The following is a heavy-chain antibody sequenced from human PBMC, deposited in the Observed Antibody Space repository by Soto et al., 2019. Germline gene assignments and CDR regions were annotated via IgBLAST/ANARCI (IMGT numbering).Heavy chain of an antibody. D-gene: IGHD5-12*01. J-gene: IGHJ4*02. V-gene: IGHV4-30-2*01. Sequence: QLQLQESGSGLVKPSQTLSLTCAVSGGSISSGGYSWSWIRQPPGKGLEWIGYIYHSGSTYYNPSLKSRVTISVDWSKTQFPLKLSSVTAADTAVYYCAAGGGLPRYYWGQGTLVTVSS. CDR1: GGSISSGGYS. CDR3: AAGGGLPRYY. CDR2: IYHSGST.